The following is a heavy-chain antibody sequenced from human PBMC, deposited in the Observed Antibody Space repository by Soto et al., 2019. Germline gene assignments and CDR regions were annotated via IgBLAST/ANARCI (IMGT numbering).Heavy chain of an antibody. CDR2: VSGSGGSL. V-gene: IGHV3-23*01. CDR1: GFTFSNYA. D-gene: IGHD4-17*01. CDR3: AKDSTVAATDYFDN. J-gene: IGHJ4*02. Sequence: PGGSLRLSCVASGFTFSNYAMTWVRQASGKGLEWVSAVSGSGGSLYYADSVKGRFTISRDNSKNTVYLQMDSLRAEDTAVYYCAKDSTVAATDYFDNWGQGTLVTVSS.